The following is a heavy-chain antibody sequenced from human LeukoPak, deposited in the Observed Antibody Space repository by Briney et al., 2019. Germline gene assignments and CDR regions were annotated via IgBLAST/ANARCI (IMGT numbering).Heavy chain of an antibody. CDR3: ARGPDYGGNSDY. CDR1: GGTFSSYA. D-gene: IGHD4-23*01. Sequence: SVKVSCKASGGTFSSYAISWVRQAPGQGLEWMGRIIPILGIANYAQKFQGRVTITADKSTSTAYMELSSLRSEDTAVYYCARGPDYGGNSDYWAREPWSPSPQ. CDR2: IIPILGIA. J-gene: IGHJ4*02. V-gene: IGHV1-69*04.